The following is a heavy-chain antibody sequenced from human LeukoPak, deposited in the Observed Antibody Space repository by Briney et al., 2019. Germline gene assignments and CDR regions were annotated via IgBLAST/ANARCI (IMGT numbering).Heavy chain of an antibody. V-gene: IGHV1-18*01. Sequence: GASVKVSCKASGYTFTSYGISWVRQAPGQGLEWMGWISAYNGNTDYEKKLQGRVTMTTDTSTSTAYMELRSLRSDDTAVYYCARYSGVVAPGYGMDVWGQGTTVTVSS. CDR1: GYTFTSYG. CDR2: ISAYNGNT. D-gene: IGHD3-3*01. J-gene: IGHJ6*02. CDR3: ARYSGVVAPGYGMDV.